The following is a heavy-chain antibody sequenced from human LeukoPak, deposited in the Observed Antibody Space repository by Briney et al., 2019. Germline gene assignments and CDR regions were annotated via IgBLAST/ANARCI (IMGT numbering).Heavy chain of an antibody. D-gene: IGHD3-10*01. Sequence: SETLSLTCTVSGGSISSYYWSWIRQPPGKGLEWIGYIYYSGSTNYNPSLKSRVTISVDTSKNQFSLKLSSVTAADTAVYYCARVPYYYGSGSGWFDPWGQGTLVTVSS. V-gene: IGHV4-59*01. J-gene: IGHJ5*02. CDR2: IYYSGST. CDR3: ARVPYYYGSGSGWFDP. CDR1: GGSISSYY.